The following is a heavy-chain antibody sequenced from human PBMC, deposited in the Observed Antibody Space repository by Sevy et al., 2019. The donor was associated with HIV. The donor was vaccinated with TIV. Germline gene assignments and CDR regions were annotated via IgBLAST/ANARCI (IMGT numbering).Heavy chain of an antibody. CDR1: GFTFSTYP. D-gene: IGHD6-13*01. V-gene: IGHV3-30-3*01. CDR3: ARDSGYTSKYSPGAT. J-gene: IGHJ5*02. Sequence: GGSLRLSCAASGFTFSTYPMHWVRQSPGKGLEWVTFISYDGSSKYYANSVKGRFTISRDNSKNTVFLQMDSLRVDDTAVYYCARDSGYTSKYSPGATWGQGALVTVSS. CDR2: ISYDGSSK.